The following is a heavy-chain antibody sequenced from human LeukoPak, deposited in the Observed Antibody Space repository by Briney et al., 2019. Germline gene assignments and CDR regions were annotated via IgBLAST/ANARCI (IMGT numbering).Heavy chain of an antibody. CDR2: IYYSGST. D-gene: IGHD3-22*01. CDR3: ARLDTSGPDDC. Sequence: SQTLSLTCTVSGGSINSGGYSWGWIRQPPGKGLEWIGQIYYSGSTQYSPSLKSRVTISIDTFKSQFSLKLISVTAADTAVYYCARLDTSGPDDCWGQGTLVTVSS. V-gene: IGHV4-39*01. J-gene: IGHJ4*02. CDR1: GGSINSGGYS.